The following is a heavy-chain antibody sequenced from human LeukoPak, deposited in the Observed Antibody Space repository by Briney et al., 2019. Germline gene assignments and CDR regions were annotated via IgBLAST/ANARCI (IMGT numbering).Heavy chain of an antibody. Sequence: SETLSLTCTVSGGSLSSYYWSWIRQPAGKGLEWIGRIYTSGSTNYNPSLKSRVTMSVDTSKNQFSLKLSSVTAADTAVYYCARGPVYCSSTSCSIDYWGQGTLVTVSS. J-gene: IGHJ4*02. CDR2: IYTSGST. CDR3: ARGPVYCSSTSCSIDY. CDR1: GGSLSSYY. D-gene: IGHD2-2*01. V-gene: IGHV4-4*07.